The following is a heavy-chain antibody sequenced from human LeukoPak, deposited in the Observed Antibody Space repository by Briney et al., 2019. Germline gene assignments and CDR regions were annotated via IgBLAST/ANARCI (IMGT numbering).Heavy chain of an antibody. CDR3: AKELRASSTPFFHF. J-gene: IGHJ4*02. CDR1: GFTFKNYA. V-gene: IGHV3-23*01. D-gene: IGHD2-2*01. CDR2: ISDSGAAT. Sequence: GGSLRLSCAASGFTFKNYAMSWVRQDPERGLEWVSGISDSGAATYYADSVKGRFTTSRDNSKNTLYLQMDSLRAEHTAVYYCAKELRASSTPFFHFWGQGTLVTVAS.